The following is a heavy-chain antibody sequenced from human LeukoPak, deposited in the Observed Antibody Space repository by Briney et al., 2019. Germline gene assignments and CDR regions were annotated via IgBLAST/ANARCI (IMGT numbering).Heavy chain of an antibody. Sequence: GGSLRLSCAASGFTFSSYGMHWVRQAQGKGLEWVAVISYDGSNKYYADSVKGRFTISRDNSKNTLYLQMNSLRAEDTAVYYCAKDRDIAARYYYGMDVWGQGTTVTVSS. CDR2: ISYDGSNK. J-gene: IGHJ6*02. CDR1: GFTFSSYG. D-gene: IGHD6-6*01. CDR3: AKDRDIAARYYYGMDV. V-gene: IGHV3-30*18.